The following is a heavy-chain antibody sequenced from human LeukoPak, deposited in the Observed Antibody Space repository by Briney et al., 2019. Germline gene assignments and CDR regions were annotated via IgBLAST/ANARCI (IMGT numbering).Heavy chain of an antibody. CDR1: GFTFSTYW. Sequence: PGGSLRLSCAASGFTFSTYWMSWVRQAPGKGLEWVANIKQDGSEKYYVDSVKGRFTISRDNAKNSLYLQMNSLRAEDTAVYYCARARYCSGDNCYSDYWGQGTLVTVSS. CDR2: IKQDGSEK. CDR3: ARARYCSGDNCYSDY. D-gene: IGHD2-15*01. J-gene: IGHJ4*02. V-gene: IGHV3-7*03.